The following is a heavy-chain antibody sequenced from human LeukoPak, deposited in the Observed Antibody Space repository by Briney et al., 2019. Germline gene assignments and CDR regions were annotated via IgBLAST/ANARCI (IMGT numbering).Heavy chain of an antibody. CDR3: ARDHGYDSSGGYFDY. D-gene: IGHD3-22*01. CDR1: GGSISSGDYY. J-gene: IGHJ4*02. CDR2: IYYSGST. Sequence: SETLSLTCTVSGGSISSGDYYWSWIRQPPGKGLEWIGYIYYSGSTYYNPSLKSRVTISVDTSKNQFSLKLSSVTAADTAVYYCARDHGYDSSGGYFDYWGQRTLVTVSS. V-gene: IGHV4-30-4*01.